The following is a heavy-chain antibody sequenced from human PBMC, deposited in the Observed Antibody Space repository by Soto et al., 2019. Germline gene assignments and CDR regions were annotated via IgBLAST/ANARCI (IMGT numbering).Heavy chain of an antibody. D-gene: IGHD6-13*01. Sequence: LRLSCAASGFTFSSYGMHWVRQAPGKGLEWVAVISYDGSNKYYADSVKGRFTISRDNSKNTLYLQMNSLRAEDTAVYYCSKRIAAAVDYYYYGMDVWGQGTTVTVSS. V-gene: IGHV3-30*18. CDR3: SKRIAAAVDYYYYGMDV. CDR2: ISYDGSNK. J-gene: IGHJ6*02. CDR1: GFTFSSYG.